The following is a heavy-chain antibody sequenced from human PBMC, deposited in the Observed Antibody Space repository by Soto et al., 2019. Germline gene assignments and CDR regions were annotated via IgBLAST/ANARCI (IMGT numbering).Heavy chain of an antibody. CDR2: IWYDGSNK. CDR3: ARGGSYSSGWNVDY. J-gene: IGHJ4*02. CDR1: GFTFSSYG. V-gene: IGHV3-33*01. Sequence: QVQLVESGGGVVQPGRSLRLSCAASGFTFSSYGMHWVRQAPGKGLEWVAVIWYDGSNKYYADSVKGRFTISRDNSKNTLYLQMNSLRAEDTAVYYCARGGSYSSGWNVDYWGQGTLVTVSS. D-gene: IGHD6-19*01.